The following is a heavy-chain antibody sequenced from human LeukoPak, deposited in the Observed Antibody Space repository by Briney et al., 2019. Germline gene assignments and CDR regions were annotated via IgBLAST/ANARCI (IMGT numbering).Heavy chain of an antibody. CDR3: ARDTAVTGTPAEYFQH. Sequence: GGSLRLSCAASGFTFSSYWMIWVRQDPGKGLEWVANIKQDGSETYYVDSVAGRFTISRDNAKNSLYLQMNSLRAEDTAVYYCARDTAVTGTPAEYFQHWGQGTLVTVSS. D-gene: IGHD6-19*01. V-gene: IGHV3-7*04. CDR1: GFTFSSYW. J-gene: IGHJ1*01. CDR2: IKQDGSET.